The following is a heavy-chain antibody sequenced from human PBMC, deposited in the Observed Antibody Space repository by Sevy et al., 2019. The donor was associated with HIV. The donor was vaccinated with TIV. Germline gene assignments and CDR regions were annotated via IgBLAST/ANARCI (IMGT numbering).Heavy chain of an antibody. J-gene: IGHJ4*02. D-gene: IGHD3-10*01. CDR2: ISYAGSYK. V-gene: IGHV3-30-3*01. Sequence: GGSLRLSCAASGFTFCSSAMHWVRQAPRKGLEWVALISYAGSYKYYVDSVKGRFTISRDNSKNTLYLQMNSLRAEDAAVYYCARESFYGSGSLAESDFWGQGTLVTVSS. CDR3: ARESFYGSGSLAESDF. CDR1: GFTFCSSA.